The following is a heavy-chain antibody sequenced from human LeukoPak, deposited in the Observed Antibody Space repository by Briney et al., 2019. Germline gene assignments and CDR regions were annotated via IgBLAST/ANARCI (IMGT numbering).Heavy chain of an antibody. CDR3: ARGSPYYYDSSGYYGVLDY. CDR2: ISSSSSYI. Sequence: PGGSLRLSCSASGFTFSSYSMNWVRQAPGKGLEWVSCISSSSSYISYADSVKGRFTISRDNAKNSLYLQMNSLRAEDTAVYYCARGSPYYYDSSGYYGVLDYWGQGTLVTVSS. D-gene: IGHD3-22*01. CDR1: GFTFSSYS. V-gene: IGHV3-21*01. J-gene: IGHJ4*02.